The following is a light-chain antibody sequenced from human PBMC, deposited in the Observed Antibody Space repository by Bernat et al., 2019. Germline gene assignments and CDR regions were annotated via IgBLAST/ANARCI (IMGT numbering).Light chain of an antibody. CDR1: QSISTY. Sequence: DIQMTQSPSSLSASVGDRVTITCRTSQSISTYLNWYQQKPGKAPKLLIYGVSNLQRGVPSRFSGSGSGTDFTLTIRTLQPEDFATYYCQKSHSNPTLTLGQGTKVEIK. CDR2: GVS. CDR3: QKSHSNPTLT. V-gene: IGKV1-39*01. J-gene: IGKJ1*01.